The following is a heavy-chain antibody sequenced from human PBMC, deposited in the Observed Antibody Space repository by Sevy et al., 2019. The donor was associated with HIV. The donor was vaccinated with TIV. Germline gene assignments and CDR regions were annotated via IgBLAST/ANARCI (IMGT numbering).Heavy chain of an antibody. CDR3: TRDLPPSATTVAHFDY. Sequence: GGSLRLSCAASGFTFSSFEMNWVRKAPGKGLEWVSYISSSGNTISYSDSVKARFTISRDNAKNSLYLQMNSLRVEDTAIYYCTRDLPPSATTVAHFDYWGQGTLVTVSS. J-gene: IGHJ4*02. D-gene: IGHD4-17*01. CDR2: ISSSGNTI. CDR1: GFTFSSFE. V-gene: IGHV3-48*03.